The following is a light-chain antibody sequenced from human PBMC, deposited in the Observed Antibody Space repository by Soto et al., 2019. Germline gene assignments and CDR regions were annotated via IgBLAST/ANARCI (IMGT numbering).Light chain of an antibody. CDR1: QSVSDN. Sequence: EIVMTQSPATLSVSPGERATLSCRASQSVSDNLAWYQQKPGQAPRLLIYGASTRATGIPARFSGSGSGTEFSLTISSPQSEDFAVYYCQQYNDWPLTFGGGNRWIS. CDR3: QQYNDWPLT. V-gene: IGKV3D-15*01. CDR2: GAS. J-gene: IGKJ4*01.